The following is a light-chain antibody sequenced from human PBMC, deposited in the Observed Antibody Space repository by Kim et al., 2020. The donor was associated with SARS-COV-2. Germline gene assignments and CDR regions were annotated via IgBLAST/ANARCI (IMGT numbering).Light chain of an antibody. CDR1: SSDVGDYNY. CDR2: DVS. V-gene: IGLV2-14*03. Sequence: QSALTQPASVSGSPGQSITISCTGTSSDVGDYNYVSWYQQHPGKAPKVIIFDVSKRPSGVSNRFSGSKSGNTASLTISGLQAEDEADCYCSSYTSSSTYVFGTGTKVTVL. CDR3: SSYTSSSTYV. J-gene: IGLJ1*01.